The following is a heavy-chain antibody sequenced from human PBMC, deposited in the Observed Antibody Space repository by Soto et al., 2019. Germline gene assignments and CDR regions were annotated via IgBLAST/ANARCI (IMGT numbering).Heavy chain of an antibody. Sequence: ASVKVSCKASGYTFTSYYMHCVRQTPGQGLEWMGIINPSGGSTSYAQKFQGRVTMTRDTSTSTVYMEVSSLRSEDTAVYYCARDKGQDDFWSGYYHNYYGMDVWGQGTTVTVSS. D-gene: IGHD3-3*01. CDR3: ARDKGQDDFWSGYYHNYYGMDV. CDR2: INPSGGST. V-gene: IGHV1-46*01. J-gene: IGHJ6*02. CDR1: GYTFTSYY.